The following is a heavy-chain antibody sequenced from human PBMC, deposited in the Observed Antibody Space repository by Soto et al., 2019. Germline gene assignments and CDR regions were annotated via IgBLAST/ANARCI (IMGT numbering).Heavy chain of an antibody. CDR1: GGSIGSGDYY. V-gene: IGHV4-30-4*01. D-gene: IGHD2-15*01. CDR3: GADPWPRGVAY. CDR2: IYYSGST. Sequence: SETLSLTCTVSGGSIGSGDYYWGGIRQPPGKGLECIGHIYYSGSTYYNPSLKSRVTISLDTSKNQFSLKLSSVTAADTAVYYCGADPWPRGVAYWGQEPLITASS. J-gene: IGHJ4*02.